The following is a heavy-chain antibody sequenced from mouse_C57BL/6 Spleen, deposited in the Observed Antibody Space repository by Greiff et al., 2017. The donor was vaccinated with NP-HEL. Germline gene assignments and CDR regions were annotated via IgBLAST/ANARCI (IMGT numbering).Heavy chain of an antibody. CDR1: GYTFTSYW. Sequence: QVQLQQPGAELVRPGTSVKLSCKASGYTFTSYWMHWVKQRPGQGLEWIGVIDPSDSYTNYNQKFKGKATLTVDTSSSTAYMQLSSLTSEDSAVYYCARGGGWVLRSHGDAMDYWGQGTSVTVSS. CDR2: IDPSDSYT. CDR3: ARGGGWVLRSHGDAMDY. D-gene: IGHD1-1*01. J-gene: IGHJ4*01. V-gene: IGHV1-59*01.